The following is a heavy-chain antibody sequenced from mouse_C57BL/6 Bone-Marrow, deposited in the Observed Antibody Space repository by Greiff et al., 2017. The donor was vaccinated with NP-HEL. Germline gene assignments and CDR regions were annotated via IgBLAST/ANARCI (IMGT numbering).Heavy chain of an antibody. D-gene: IGHD1-1*01. V-gene: IGHV1-66*01. Sequence: QVQLQQSGPELVKPGASVKISCKASGYSFTSYYIHWVKQRPGQGLERIGWIYPGSGNTKYNEKFKGKATLTADTSSSTAYMQLSSLTSEDSAVYYCARDGSSYYFDYWGQGTTLTVSS. CDR3: ARDGSSYYFDY. CDR1: GYSFTSYY. J-gene: IGHJ2*01. CDR2: IYPGSGNT.